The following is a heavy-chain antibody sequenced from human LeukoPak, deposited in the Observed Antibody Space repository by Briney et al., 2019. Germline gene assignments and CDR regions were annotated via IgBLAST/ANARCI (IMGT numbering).Heavy chain of an antibody. V-gene: IGHV3-23*01. D-gene: IGHD3-22*01. CDR2: ISGSGGST. CDR1: GFTFSSYA. Sequence: GGSLRLSCAASGFTFSSYAMSGVRQAPGKGLEGVSAISGSGGSTYYADSVKGRFTISRDNSKNTLYLQMNSLRAEDTAVYYCAKDLDSSGYLFDYWGQGTLVTVSS. CDR3: AKDLDSSGYLFDY. J-gene: IGHJ4*02.